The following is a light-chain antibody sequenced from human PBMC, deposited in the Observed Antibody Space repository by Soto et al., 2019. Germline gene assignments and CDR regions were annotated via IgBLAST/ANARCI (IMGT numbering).Light chain of an antibody. J-gene: IGKJ2*01. V-gene: IGKV1-5*01. Sequence: DIQMTQSPSTLSASVGDRVTITCRASQSISSWLAWYQQKPGKAPKLLIYDASSLDSGVPSRFSGSGSGTEFTLTISSLQPDDFAKYYCQQYTSYPYTFGQGTKLEIK. CDR2: DAS. CDR1: QSISSW. CDR3: QQYTSYPYT.